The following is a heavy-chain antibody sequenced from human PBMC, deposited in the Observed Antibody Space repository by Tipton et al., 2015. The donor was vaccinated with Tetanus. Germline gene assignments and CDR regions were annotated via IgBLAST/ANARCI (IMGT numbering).Heavy chain of an antibody. Sequence: GLVKPSETLSLTCTVSGGSINSGTFYWDWIRQTPGKGLEWIGNIYYNGNTLQNPSLKSQVTMSLDKSKNQFSLRLSSVTAADTAVYFCARHPPPYYYGSGSYLDYWGQGTPVTVSS. CDR3: ARHPPPYYYGSGSYLDY. V-gene: IGHV4-39*01. CDR1: GGSINSGTFY. CDR2: IYYNGNT. D-gene: IGHD3-10*01. J-gene: IGHJ4*02.